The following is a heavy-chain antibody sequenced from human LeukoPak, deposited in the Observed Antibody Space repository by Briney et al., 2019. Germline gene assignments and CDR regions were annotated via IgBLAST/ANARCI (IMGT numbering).Heavy chain of an antibody. CDR1: GFTFSSYA. D-gene: IGHD6-13*01. CDR2: ISGSGGST. Sequence: GGSLRLSCAASGFTFSSYAMSWVRQAPGKGLEWVSAISGSGGSTYYADSVKGRFTVSRDNSKNTLYLQMNSLRAEDTAVYYCAKDTVLAYSSSFDYWGQGTLVTVSS. CDR3: AKDTVLAYSSSFDY. V-gene: IGHV3-23*01. J-gene: IGHJ4*02.